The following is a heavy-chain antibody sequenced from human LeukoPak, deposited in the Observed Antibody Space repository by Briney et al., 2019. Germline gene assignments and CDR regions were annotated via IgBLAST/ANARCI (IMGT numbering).Heavy chain of an antibody. CDR2: IYYSGST. J-gene: IGHJ3*02. CDR1: DGSISSYY. D-gene: IGHD3-22*01. CDR3: ASRDSSGYRDAFDI. V-gene: IGHV4-59*01. Sequence: SETLSLTCTVSDGSISSYYWSWIRQPPGKGLEWIGYIYYSGSTNYNPSLKSRVTISVDTSKNQFSLKLSSVTAADTAVYYCASRDSSGYRDAFDIWGQGTMVTVSS.